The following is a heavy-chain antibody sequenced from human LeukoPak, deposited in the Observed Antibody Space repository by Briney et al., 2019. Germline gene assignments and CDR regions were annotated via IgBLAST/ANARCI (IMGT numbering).Heavy chain of an antibody. CDR1: GFTFSSYG. CDR3: AKDATITMIVVVITFFDY. D-gene: IGHD3-22*01. V-gene: IGHV3-23*01. CDR2: ISGSGGST. J-gene: IGHJ4*02. Sequence: GGSLRLSCAASGFTFSSYGMSWVRQAPGKGLEWVSAISGSGGSTYYADSVKGRFTISRDNSKNTLYLQMNSLRAEDTAVYYCAKDATITMIVVVITFFDYWGQGTLVTVSS.